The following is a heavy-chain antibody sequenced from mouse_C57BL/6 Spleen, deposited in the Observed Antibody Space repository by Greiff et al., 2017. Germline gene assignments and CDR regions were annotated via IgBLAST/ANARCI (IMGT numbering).Heavy chain of an antibody. J-gene: IGHJ4*01. CDR3: AREGTAQATDAMDY. CDR2: IYPGDGDT. D-gene: IGHD3-2*02. CDR1: GYAFSSYW. V-gene: IGHV1-80*01. Sequence: QVQLQQSGAELVKPGASVKISCKASGYAFSSYWMNWVKQRPGKGLEWIGQIYPGDGDTNYNGQFKGKATLTADKSSSTAYMQLSSLTSEDSAVYGCAREGTAQATDAMDYWGQGTSVTVSS.